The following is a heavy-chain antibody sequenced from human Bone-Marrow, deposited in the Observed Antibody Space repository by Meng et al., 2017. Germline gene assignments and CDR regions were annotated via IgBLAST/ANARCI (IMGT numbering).Heavy chain of an antibody. CDR3: ARFDYYDSTVDS. J-gene: IGHJ4*02. D-gene: IGHD3-22*01. V-gene: IGHV4-39*07. Sequence: SETLSLTCTVSGGSISSSSYYWGWIRQPPGKGLEWIGSIYYSGSTYYNPSLKSRVTISVDTSKNQFSLKLSSVTAADTAVYYCARFDYYDSTVDSWGQGTLVTVSS. CDR2: IYYSGST. CDR1: GGSISSSSYY.